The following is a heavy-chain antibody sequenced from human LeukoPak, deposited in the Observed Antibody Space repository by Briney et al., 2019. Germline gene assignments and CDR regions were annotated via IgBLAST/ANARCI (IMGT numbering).Heavy chain of an antibody. CDR1: GFTFSSYG. D-gene: IGHD4-11*01. CDR2: IYSGGST. CDR3: ARDRTTTGAYYYYYMDV. Sequence: PGGSPRLSCAASGFTFSSYGMHWVRQVPGKGLEWVSVIYSGGSTYYADSVKGRFTISRDNSKNTLYLQMNSLRAEDTAVYYCARDRTTTGAYYYYYMDVWGKGTTVTVSS. J-gene: IGHJ6*03. V-gene: IGHV3-NL1*01.